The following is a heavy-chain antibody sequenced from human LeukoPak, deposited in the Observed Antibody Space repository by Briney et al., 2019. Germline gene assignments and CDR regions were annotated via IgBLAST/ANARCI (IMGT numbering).Heavy chain of an antibody. CDR1: GFTFSHYW. Sequence: GGSLRLSCVASGFTFSHYWMYWARHVPGKGLVWVSRMNPDGSDINYADSVKGRFTISRDNAKNTLYLQMSGLRAEDTAVYYCARADNWDSGGFWGQGTLVTVSS. CDR2: MNPDGSDI. V-gene: IGHV3-74*01. D-gene: IGHD1-20*01. CDR3: ARADNWDSGGF. J-gene: IGHJ4*02.